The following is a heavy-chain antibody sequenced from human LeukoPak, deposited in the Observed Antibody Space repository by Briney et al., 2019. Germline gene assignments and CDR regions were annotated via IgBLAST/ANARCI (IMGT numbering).Heavy chain of an antibody. D-gene: IGHD2-2*01. CDR1: GFTFSSYG. Sequence: GGSLRLSCAASGFTFSSYGMHWVRQAPGKGLEWVAVIWYDGSNKYYADSVKGRFTTSRDNSKNTLYLQMNSLRAEDTAVYYCARSWYRYCSSTSCYLGWFDPWGQGTLVTVSS. CDR3: ARSWYRYCSSTSCYLGWFDP. CDR2: IWYDGSNK. V-gene: IGHV3-33*01. J-gene: IGHJ5*02.